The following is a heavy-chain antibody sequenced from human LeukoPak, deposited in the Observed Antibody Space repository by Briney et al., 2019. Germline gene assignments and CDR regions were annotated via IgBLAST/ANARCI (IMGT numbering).Heavy chain of an antibody. J-gene: IGHJ4*02. Sequence: GGSLRLSCAASGLTFSTYSMNWVRQAPGKGLEWVSYISSSSSTIYYADSVKGRFTISRDNAKNSLHLQMNSLRDEDTAVYYCAREYSSSSGKALDYWGQGTLVAVSS. CDR1: GLTFSTYS. CDR3: AREYSSSSGKALDY. D-gene: IGHD6-6*01. CDR2: ISSSSSTI. V-gene: IGHV3-48*02.